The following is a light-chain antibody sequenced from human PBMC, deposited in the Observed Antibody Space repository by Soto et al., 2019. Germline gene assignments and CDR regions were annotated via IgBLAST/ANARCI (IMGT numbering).Light chain of an antibody. CDR2: LGS. V-gene: IGKV2-28*01. CDR3: VQGLQTPRT. J-gene: IGKJ1*01. CDR1: ESLLHSNGNTY. Sequence: DIVMTQSPLSLPVTPGEPASISCTSSESLLHSNGNTYLDWYLQKPGQSPQLLSYLGSNRASGVPDRFSGGGSGTNFTLKISRVEDEDVGVYYCVQGLQTPRTFGQGTKVKSN.